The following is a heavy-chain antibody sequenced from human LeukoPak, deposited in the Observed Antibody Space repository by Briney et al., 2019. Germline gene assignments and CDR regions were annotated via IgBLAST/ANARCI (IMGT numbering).Heavy chain of an antibody. J-gene: IGHJ3*02. V-gene: IGHV4-38-2*01. CDR1: GYSFSSGFY. CDR3: ARRNIPVAFDI. Sequence: PSETLSLTCSVSGYSFSSGFYWGWIRQSPGTGLELIGSIYHPGSTYYNPSLKGRVTISVDTSKNQFSLKLSSVTAADTAVYYCARRNIPVAFDIWGQGTMVTVSS. CDR2: IYHPGST. D-gene: IGHD2/OR15-2a*01.